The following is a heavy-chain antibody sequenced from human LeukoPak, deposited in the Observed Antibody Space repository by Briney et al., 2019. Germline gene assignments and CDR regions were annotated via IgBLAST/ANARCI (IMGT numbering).Heavy chain of an antibody. J-gene: IGHJ4*02. Sequence: GGSLRLSCAASGFTFSNYGMHWVRQAPGKGLEWVSGISGSGSPTHYADSVKGRFTISRDNSKNTLYLQMNSLRAEDTAVYYCAKDLAAIAATPYVDYWGQGTLVTVS. CDR1: GFTFSNYG. CDR3: AKDLAAIAATPYVDY. D-gene: IGHD5-12*01. CDR2: ISGSGSPT. V-gene: IGHV3-23*01.